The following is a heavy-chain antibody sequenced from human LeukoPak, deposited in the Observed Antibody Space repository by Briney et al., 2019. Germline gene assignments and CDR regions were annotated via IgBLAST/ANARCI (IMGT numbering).Heavy chain of an antibody. CDR2: ISYDGSNK. J-gene: IGHJ4*02. CDR1: GFTFSSYA. Sequence: PGGSLRLSCAASGFTFSSYAMHWVRQAPGKGLEWVAVISYDGSNKYYADSVKGRFTISIDNSRNTLYLQMNSLRAEDTAVYYCARSFIAVAAAGYWGQGTLVTVSS. CDR3: ARSFIAVAAAGY. V-gene: IGHV3-30-3*01. D-gene: IGHD6-19*01.